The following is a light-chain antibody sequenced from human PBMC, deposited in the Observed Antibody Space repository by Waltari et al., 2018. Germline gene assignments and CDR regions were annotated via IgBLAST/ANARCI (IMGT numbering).Light chain of an antibody. CDR2: GAS. V-gene: IGKV3-15*01. CDR1: QRVSSN. J-gene: IGKJ5*01. CDR3: QQYNNWPRT. Sequence: EIVMTQSPATLSVSPGARATLSCRASQRVSSNLAWYQQKPGQAPRLLIYGASTRATGIPARFSGSGSGTEFTLTISSLQSEDFAVYYCQQYNNWPRTFGQGTRLEIK.